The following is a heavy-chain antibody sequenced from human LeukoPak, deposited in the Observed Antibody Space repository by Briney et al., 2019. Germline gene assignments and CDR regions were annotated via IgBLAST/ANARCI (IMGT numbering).Heavy chain of an antibody. CDR2: ISSSSSYI. D-gene: IGHD3-22*01. V-gene: IGHV3-21*01. CDR3: ARDRAYYYDSSGYYDY. CDR1: GFTFSSYS. J-gene: IGHJ4*02. Sequence: GGSLRLSCAASGFTFSSYSMNWVRQAPGKGLEWVSSISSSSSYIYYADSVKGRFTISRDNAKNSLYLQMNSLRAEDTAVYCCARDRAYYYDSSGYYDYWGQGTLVTVSS.